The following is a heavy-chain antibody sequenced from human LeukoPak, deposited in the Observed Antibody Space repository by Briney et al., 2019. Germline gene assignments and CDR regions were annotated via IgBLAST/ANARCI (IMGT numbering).Heavy chain of an antibody. CDR1: GFTFSSYW. CDR2: TKQDGSEK. D-gene: IGHD3-10*01. V-gene: IGHV3-7*01. CDR3: ARRPYYYGSGSYNWFDP. J-gene: IGHJ5*02. Sequence: PGGSLRLSCAASGFTFSSYWMSWVRQAPGKGLEWVANTKQDGSEKYYVDSVKGRFTISRDNAKNSLYLQMNSLRAEDTAVYYCARRPYYYGSGSYNWFDPWGQGTLVTVSS.